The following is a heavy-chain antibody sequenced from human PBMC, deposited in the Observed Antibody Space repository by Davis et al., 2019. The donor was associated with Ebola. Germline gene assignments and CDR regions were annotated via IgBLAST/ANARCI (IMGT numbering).Heavy chain of an antibody. CDR3: AKADCSGGSCFGSDY. J-gene: IGHJ4*02. CDR2: ISGSGIST. D-gene: IGHD2-15*01. V-gene: IGHV3-23*01. CDR1: GFTFSSYA. Sequence: PGGSLRLSRAASGFTFSSYAMIWVRQTPGKGLEWVSTISGSGISTDYADSVRGRFTISRDNSKNTLHLQMNSLRAEDTAVYYCAKADCSGGSCFGSDYWGQGTLVTVSS.